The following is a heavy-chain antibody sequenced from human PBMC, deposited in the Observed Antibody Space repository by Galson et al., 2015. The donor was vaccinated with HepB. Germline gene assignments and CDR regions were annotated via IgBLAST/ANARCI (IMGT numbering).Heavy chain of an antibody. Sequence: SETLSLTCTVSGGSISSYYWSWIRQPPGKGLEWIGYIYSSGSTNYNPSLKSRVTISVDTSKKQFSLKLSSVTAADTAVYYCARQSSSPRFDYWGQGTLVTVSS. CDR3: ARQSSSPRFDY. V-gene: IGHV4-59*08. J-gene: IGHJ4*02. CDR2: IYSSGST. CDR1: GGSISSYY. D-gene: IGHD6-19*01.